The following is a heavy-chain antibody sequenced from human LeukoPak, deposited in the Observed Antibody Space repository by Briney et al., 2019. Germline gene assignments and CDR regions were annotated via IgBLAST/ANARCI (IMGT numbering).Heavy chain of an antibody. CDR1: GFTFSDHY. V-gene: IGHV3-72*01. D-gene: IGHD3-22*01. CDR2: SRNKGNSYTT. J-gene: IGHJ4*02. Sequence: PGGSLRLSCAVSGFTFSDHYMDWVRQAPGKGLEWVGRSRNKGNSYTTEYAASVKGRFTISRDDSKNSLFLQMNSLNTEDTAVYHCTRGFYHSTTYYYSEWGQGTLVTVSS. CDR3: TRGFYHSTTYYYSE.